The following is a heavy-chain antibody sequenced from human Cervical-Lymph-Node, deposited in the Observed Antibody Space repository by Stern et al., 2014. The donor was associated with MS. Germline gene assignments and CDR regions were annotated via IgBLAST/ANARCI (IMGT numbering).Heavy chain of an antibody. CDR1: GYSFTSYW. J-gene: IGHJ4*02. CDR2: IYPGESDT. V-gene: IGHV5-51*01. D-gene: IGHD6-13*01. Sequence: VQLVQSGAEVKKPGESLKISCQGSGYSFTSYWIDWVRQTPGKGLEWMGGIYPGESDTRYSPSFQGQVTLSADKSINTAYLQWSSLKASDTAMYFCARGGYYSDYWGQGTLVTVSS. CDR3: ARGGYYSDY.